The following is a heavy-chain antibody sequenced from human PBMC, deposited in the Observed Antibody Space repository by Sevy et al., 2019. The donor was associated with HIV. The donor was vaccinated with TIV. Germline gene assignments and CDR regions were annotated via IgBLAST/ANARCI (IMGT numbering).Heavy chain of an antibody. CDR2: IKQDGSVK. J-gene: IGHJ3*01. Sequence: GGSLRLSCAASSGFTFSSYWMSWVRQAPGKGLEWMANIKQDGSVKHHVDSVRGRFTISRDNAKNSLYLQMNRLRVEDTAVYYCARGTYYYDSTGYYHDVFDVWGQGTMVTVSS. V-gene: IGHV3-7*03. CDR3: ARGTYYYDSTGYYHDVFDV. CDR1: SGFTFSSYW. D-gene: IGHD3-22*01.